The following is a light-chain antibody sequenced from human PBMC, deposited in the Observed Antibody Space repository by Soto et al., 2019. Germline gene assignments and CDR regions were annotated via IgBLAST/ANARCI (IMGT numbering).Light chain of an antibody. J-gene: IGKJ3*01. Sequence: EIVLTQSPATLSLSPGEGATLSCRASQSISMYLVWYQQKPGQAPRLLIYDASNRATGIPARFSGSGSGTDFTLTISSLEPEDFATYYCQQRETFGPGTKVDIK. CDR2: DAS. CDR3: QQRET. V-gene: IGKV3-11*01. CDR1: QSISMY.